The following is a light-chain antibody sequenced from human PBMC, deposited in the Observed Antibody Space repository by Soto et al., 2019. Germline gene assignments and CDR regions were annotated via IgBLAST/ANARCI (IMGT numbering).Light chain of an antibody. CDR2: KAS. V-gene: IGKV1-5*03. CDR1: QSISSW. CDR3: QQYNSYSWT. J-gene: IGKJ1*01. Sequence: DIQMTQSPSTLSASVGDRVTITCRASQSISSWLAWYQQKPGKAPKLLIYKASSLESGVPSRFSGSGSGTEFTLTISSLQPDDFATYHCQQYNSYSWTFGQGTKMEIK.